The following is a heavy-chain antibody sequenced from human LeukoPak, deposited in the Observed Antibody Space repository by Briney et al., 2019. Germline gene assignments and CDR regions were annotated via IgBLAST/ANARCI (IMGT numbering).Heavy chain of an antibody. CDR3: ARVPSSSRGWFDP. CDR2: MNPNSGNT. CDR1: GYTFTSYD. Sequence: ASVKVSCKASGYTFTSYDINWVRQATGQGLEWMGWMNPNSGNTGYAQKFQGRVTITRNTSISTAYMELNSLRSEDTAVYYCARVPSSSRGWFDPWGQGTLVTVSS. D-gene: IGHD6-6*01. V-gene: IGHV1-8*03. J-gene: IGHJ5*02.